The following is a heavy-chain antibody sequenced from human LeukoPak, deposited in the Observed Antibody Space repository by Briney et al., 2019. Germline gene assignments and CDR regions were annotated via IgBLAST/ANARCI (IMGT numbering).Heavy chain of an antibody. CDR2: INAGNGNT. CDR3: ARVYAIYEYNWFDP. Sequence: ASVKVSCKASGYTFTSYAMHWVRQAPGKGLEWMGWINAGNGNTKYSQKFQGRVTITRDTSASTAYMELSSLRSEDTAVYYCARVYAIYEYNWFDPWGQGTLVTVSS. J-gene: IGHJ5*02. CDR1: GYTFTSYA. D-gene: IGHD2-8*01. V-gene: IGHV1-3*01.